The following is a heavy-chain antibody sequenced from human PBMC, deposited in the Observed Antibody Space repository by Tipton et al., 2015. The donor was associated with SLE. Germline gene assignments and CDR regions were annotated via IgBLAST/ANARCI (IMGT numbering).Heavy chain of an antibody. V-gene: IGHV1-2*02. D-gene: IGHD5/OR15-5a*01. Sequence: QVQLVQSGAEVKKPGASVKVSCKASGYTFTAYYIHWVRQAAGHGLEWMGWVNPNLGVTTFSQKFQGRITMTRDTSITTAYMELSRLTSDDTAVYFCARDTSIVSVGWFDLWGQGTLVTVSS. J-gene: IGHJ5*02. CDR3: ARDTSIVSVGWFDL. CDR1: GYTFTAYY. CDR2: VNPNLGVT.